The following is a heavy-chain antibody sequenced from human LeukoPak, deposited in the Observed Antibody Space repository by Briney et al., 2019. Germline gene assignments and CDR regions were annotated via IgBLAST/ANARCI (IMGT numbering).Heavy chain of an antibody. D-gene: IGHD3-10*01. V-gene: IGHV3-30*02. J-gene: IGHJ4*02. Sequence: GGSLRLSCAASGFTFSSYGMHWVRQAPGKGLEWVAFIRYDGSNKYYADSVKGRFTIPRDNSKNTLYLQMNSLRAEDTAVYYCAILITMVRGVHFDYWGQGTLVTVSS. CDR1: GFTFSSYG. CDR3: AILITMVRGVHFDY. CDR2: IRYDGSNK.